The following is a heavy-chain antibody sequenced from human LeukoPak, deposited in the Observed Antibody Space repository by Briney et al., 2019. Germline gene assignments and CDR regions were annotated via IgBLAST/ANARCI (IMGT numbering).Heavy chain of an antibody. J-gene: IGHJ4*02. Sequence: GESLKISCKGSGFSFTSYWIGWVRKMHGKGLEWMPIIYPGDSDTRYSPSFQGQVTISADKSISTAYLQWSSLKASDTAMYYCARLKRGGSSWYGHWGQGTLVTVSS. CDR3: ARLKRGGSSWYGH. CDR1: GFSFTSYW. D-gene: IGHD6-13*01. V-gene: IGHV5-51*01. CDR2: IYPGDSDT.